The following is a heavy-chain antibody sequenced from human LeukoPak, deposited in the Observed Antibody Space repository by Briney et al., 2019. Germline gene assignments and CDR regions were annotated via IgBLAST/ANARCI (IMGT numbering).Heavy chain of an antibody. V-gene: IGHV4-39*01. CDR1: GGSISSSSYY. CDR3: ARSPGQWLLLGFDY. D-gene: IGHD6-19*01. CDR2: IYYGGST. Sequence: SETLSLTCTVSGGSISSSSYYWGWIRQPPGKGLEWIGSIYYGGSTYYNPSLKSRVTISVDTSKNQFSLKLSSVTAADTAVYYCARSPGQWLLLGFDYWGQGTLVTVSS. J-gene: IGHJ4*02.